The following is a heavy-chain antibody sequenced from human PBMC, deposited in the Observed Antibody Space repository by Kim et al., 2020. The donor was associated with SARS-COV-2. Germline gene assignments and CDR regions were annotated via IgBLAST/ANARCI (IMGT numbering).Heavy chain of an antibody. V-gene: IGHV1-8*01. CDR3: ARGTHCSSTSCPPDYYYMDV. D-gene: IGHD2-2*01. CDR2: MNPNSGNT. J-gene: IGHJ6*03. Sequence: ASVKVSCKASGYTFTSYDINWVRQATGQGLEWMGWMNPNSGNTGYAQKFQGIVTMTRNTSISTAYMELSSLRSEDTAVYYCARGTHCSSTSCPPDYYYMDVWGKGTTVTVSS. CDR1: GYTFTSYD.